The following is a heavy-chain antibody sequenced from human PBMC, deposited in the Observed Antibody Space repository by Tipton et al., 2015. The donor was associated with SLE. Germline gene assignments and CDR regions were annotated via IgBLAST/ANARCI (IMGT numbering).Heavy chain of an antibody. CDR3: TRIPVTLGQVFDV. D-gene: IGHD4-23*01. V-gene: IGHV3-74*01. CDR2: INVDGSSI. Sequence: SLRLSCAASGFPFSGYWMHWVRQAPGKGLVWVSRINVDGSSISYADSVKGRFTISRDNAKNTLYLQMNSLRVEDTAVYYCTRIPVTLGQVFDVWGQGTMVTISS. J-gene: IGHJ3*01. CDR1: GFPFSGYW.